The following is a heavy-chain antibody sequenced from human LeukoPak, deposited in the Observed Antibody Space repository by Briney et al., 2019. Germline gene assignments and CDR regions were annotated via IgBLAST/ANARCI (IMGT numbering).Heavy chain of an antibody. J-gene: IGHJ4*02. CDR1: GGSIISYF. CDR2: IYTSGST. V-gene: IGHV4-4*07. D-gene: IGHD3-3*01. CDR3: ARDRFGDLNYFDY. Sequence: PSETLSLTCTVSGGSIISYFRSWIRQPAGTGLEWIGRIYTSGSTNYNPSLKSRVTISADKSTNQFSLKLSSVTAADTAVYYCARDRFGDLNYFDYWGQGTLVTVSS.